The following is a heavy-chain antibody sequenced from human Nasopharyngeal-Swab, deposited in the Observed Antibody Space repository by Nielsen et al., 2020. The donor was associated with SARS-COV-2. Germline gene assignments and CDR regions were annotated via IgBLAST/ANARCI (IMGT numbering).Heavy chain of an antibody. CDR1: GFTFSTYS. V-gene: IGHV3-21*01. CDR3: ARTDSSGYWSIGGRYWYFDL. Sequence: GGSLRLSCAASGFTFSTYSMNWVRRAPGKGLEWVSSISSSSSHIYYADSVKGRFTISRDNAKNSLYLQMNSLRAEDTAVYYCARTDSSGYWSIGGRYWYFDLWGRGTLVTVSS. CDR2: ISSSSSHI. D-gene: IGHD3-22*01. J-gene: IGHJ2*01.